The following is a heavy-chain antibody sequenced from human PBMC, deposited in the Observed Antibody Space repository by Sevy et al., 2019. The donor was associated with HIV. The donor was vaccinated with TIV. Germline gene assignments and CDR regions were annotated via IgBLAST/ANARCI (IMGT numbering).Heavy chain of an antibody. J-gene: IGHJ3*01. CDR3: ARSGHLPLDAFDL. Sequence: GESLKISCKASGYTFTAHWIGWVRQTPGKGLEWMGILFPGNSDIRSFQVQVTVSVHESINTAYLQWDNLKTSDSAVYFCARSGHLPLDAFDLWGPGTKVTVSS. CDR2: LFPGNSDI. CDR1: GYTFTAHW. D-gene: IGHD6-25*01. V-gene: IGHV5-51*01.